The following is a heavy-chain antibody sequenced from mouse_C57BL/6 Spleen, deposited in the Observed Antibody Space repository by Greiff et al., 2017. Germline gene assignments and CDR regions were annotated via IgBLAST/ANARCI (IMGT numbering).Heavy chain of an antibody. Sequence: QVQLQQSGPELVKPGASVKISCKASGYAFSSSWMNWVKQRPGKGLEWIGRIYPGDGATNYNGKFKGKATLTADKSSSTAYMQLSSLTSEDSAVYFCARYGYDVGDYAMDYWGQGTSVTVSS. D-gene: IGHD2-2*01. V-gene: IGHV1-82*01. CDR2: IYPGDGAT. CDR1: GYAFSSSW. CDR3: ARYGYDVGDYAMDY. J-gene: IGHJ4*01.